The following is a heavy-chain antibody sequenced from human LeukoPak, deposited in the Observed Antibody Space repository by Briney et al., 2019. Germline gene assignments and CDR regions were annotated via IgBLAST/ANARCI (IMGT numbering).Heavy chain of an antibody. J-gene: IGHJ6*03. CDR1: GGSFSGYY. V-gene: IGHV4-34*01. Sequence: SETLSLTCAVYGGSFSGYYWSWIRQPPGKGLEWIGEINHSGSTNYNPSLKSRVTISVDTSKNQFSLKLSSVTAADTAVYYCARHRKYCSSTSCYGGSGYYYYMDVWGKGTTVTISS. CDR3: ARHRKYCSSTSCYGGSGYYYYMDV. CDR2: INHSGST. D-gene: IGHD2-2*01.